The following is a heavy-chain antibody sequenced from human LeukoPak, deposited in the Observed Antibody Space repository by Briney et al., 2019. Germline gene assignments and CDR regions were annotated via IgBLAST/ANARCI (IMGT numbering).Heavy chain of an antibody. V-gene: IGHV3-15*01. CDR3: VKDNPLDY. D-gene: IGHD1-14*01. J-gene: IGHJ4*02. CDR1: GFTFSNAW. Sequence: GGSLGLSCAASGFTFSNAWMSWVRQAPGKGLEWVGRIKSKTDGGTTDYAAPVKGRFTISRDDSKNTLYLNINSLRAEDTAVYYCVKDNPLDYWGQGTLVTVSS. CDR2: IKSKTDGGTT.